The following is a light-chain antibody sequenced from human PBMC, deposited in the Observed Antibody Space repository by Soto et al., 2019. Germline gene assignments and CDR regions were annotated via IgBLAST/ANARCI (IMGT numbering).Light chain of an antibody. CDR2: GAS. Sequence: EIVLTQSPATLSLSPGKRATLSCRASQSVSSNLAWYQQKPGQAPRLLIYGASTRATGIPARFNGSGSGTDFTLTISSLEPEDFAVYYCQQRSNWPPITFGQGTRLEIK. V-gene: IGKV3-11*01. CDR1: QSVSSN. CDR3: QQRSNWPPIT. J-gene: IGKJ5*01.